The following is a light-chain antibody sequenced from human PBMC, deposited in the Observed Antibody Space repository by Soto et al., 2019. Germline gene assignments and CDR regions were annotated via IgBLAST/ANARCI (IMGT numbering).Light chain of an antibody. CDR1: QSVSSSQ. Sequence: EIVLTQSPGTLSLSPGESATLSCRASQSVSSSQVAWYQQKPGQAPRLLIYGASSRATGIPDRFSGVGSETDFTLTISRLEPEDFAVYYCQQYDKSPYTFGQGTKLEIK. J-gene: IGKJ2*01. CDR2: GAS. CDR3: QQYDKSPYT. V-gene: IGKV3-20*01.